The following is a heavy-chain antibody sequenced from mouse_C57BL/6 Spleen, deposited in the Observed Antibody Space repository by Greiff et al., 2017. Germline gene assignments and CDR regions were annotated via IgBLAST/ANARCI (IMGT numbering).Heavy chain of an antibody. Sequence: VQLQQSGPELVKPGASVKMSCKASGYTFTDYNMHWVKQSHGKSLEWIGYINPNNGGTSYNQKIKGKATLTVNKSSSTAYMEHLSLTWEDSAVYYCARVSMVFDYWGQGTTLTVSS. V-gene: IGHV1-22*01. D-gene: IGHD2-10*02. CDR1: GYTFTDYN. CDR2: INPNNGGT. CDR3: ARVSMVFDY. J-gene: IGHJ2*01.